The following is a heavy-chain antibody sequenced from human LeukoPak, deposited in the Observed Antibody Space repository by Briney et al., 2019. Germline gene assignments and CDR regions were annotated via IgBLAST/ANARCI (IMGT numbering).Heavy chain of an antibody. J-gene: IGHJ4*02. Sequence: PILSWGACGVKLKSVCITWLRQAPGKGLEWVANIKQDGSEEYYVDSVKGRFTISRDNAKNSLYLQMNSLRAEDTAVYYCARDGLGSAFDYWGQGTLVTVSS. D-gene: IGHD3/OR15-3a*01. V-gene: IGHV3-7*01. CDR1: GVKLKSVC. CDR3: ARDGLGSAFDY. CDR2: IKQDGSEE.